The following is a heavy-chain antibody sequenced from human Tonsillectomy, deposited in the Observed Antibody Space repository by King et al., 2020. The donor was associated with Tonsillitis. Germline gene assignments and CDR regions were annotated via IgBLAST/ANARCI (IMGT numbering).Heavy chain of an antibody. CDR3: ARLDWFDT. CDR2: INHSGST. V-gene: IGHV4-34*01. CDR1: GGSFSGYY. Sequence: VQLQQWGAGLLKPSETLSLTCAVNGGSFSGYYWSWIRQPPGKGLEWIGKINHSGSTNYNPSLKSRVTISVDTSKNQISLKLNSVTAADTAVYYCARLDWFDTWGQGTLVTVSS. J-gene: IGHJ5*02.